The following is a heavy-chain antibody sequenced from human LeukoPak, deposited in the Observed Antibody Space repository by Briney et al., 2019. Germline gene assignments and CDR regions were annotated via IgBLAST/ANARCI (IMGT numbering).Heavy chain of an antibody. CDR3: ARVEEGYGSGRRENYYYYYMDV. D-gene: IGHD3-10*01. CDR2: IHYSGST. J-gene: IGHJ6*03. Sequence: SETLSLTCSVSGGSISNYYWSWIRQPPGKGLEWIGYIHYSGSTNYNRSLKSRVTISVDTSKNQFSLKLSSVTAADTAVYYCARVEEGYGSGRRENYYYYYMDVWGKGTTVTVSS. CDR1: GGSISNYY. V-gene: IGHV4-59*01.